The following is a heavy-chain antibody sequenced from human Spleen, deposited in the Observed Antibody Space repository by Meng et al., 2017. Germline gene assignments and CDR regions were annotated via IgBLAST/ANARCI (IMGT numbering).Heavy chain of an antibody. CDR3: TRAPFAVAGPTYYTYYYYGMDV. Sequence: SETLSLTCAVYGGSFSGYYWNWIRQPPGKGLEWIGEIDRRGSATYNPSLRSRVSISLDTSKMQFSLKLSSVTAADTAVYYCTRAPFAVAGPTYYTYYYYGMDVWGQGTTVTVSS. CDR1: GGSFSGYY. J-gene: IGHJ6*02. V-gene: IGHV4-34*01. CDR2: IDRRGSA. D-gene: IGHD6-19*01.